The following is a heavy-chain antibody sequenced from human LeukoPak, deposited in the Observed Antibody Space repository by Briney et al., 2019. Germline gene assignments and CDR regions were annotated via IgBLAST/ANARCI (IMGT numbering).Heavy chain of an antibody. D-gene: IGHD6-19*01. V-gene: IGHV3-21*01. CDR1: GFTFSSYS. CDR3: ARDREQWHPFDY. Sequence: PGGSLRLSCAASGFTFSSYSMNWVRQAPGKGLEWVSSISSSSSYIYYADSVKGRFTISRDNAKNSLCLQMNSLRAEDTAVYYCARDREQWHPFDYWGQGTLVTVSS. CDR2: ISSSSSYI. J-gene: IGHJ4*02.